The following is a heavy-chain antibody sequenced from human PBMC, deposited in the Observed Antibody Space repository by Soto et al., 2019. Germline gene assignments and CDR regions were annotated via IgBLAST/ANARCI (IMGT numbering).Heavy chain of an antibody. CDR1: GFTLTAYA. V-gene: IGHV3-23*01. Sequence: EVQLLESGGGLVQAGGSLRLSCVASGFTLTAYAMNWVRQPPGKGLEWVSAMSGGMGDSTYYADSVKGRFTISRDNSKKALYMQMNSLRVEGTAVYYCANGRGFGGQGTLVTVSS. D-gene: IGHD3-10*01. CDR3: ANGRGF. CDR2: MSGGMGDST. J-gene: IGHJ4*02.